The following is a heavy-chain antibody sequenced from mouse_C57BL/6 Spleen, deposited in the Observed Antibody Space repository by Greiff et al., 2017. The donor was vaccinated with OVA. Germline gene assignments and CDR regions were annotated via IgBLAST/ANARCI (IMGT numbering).Heavy chain of an antibody. CDR3: ARSGYDYDIYAMDD. CDR1: GYTFTSYW. V-gene: IGHV1-64*01. D-gene: IGHD2-4*01. Sequence: VQLQQPGAELVKPGASVKLSCKASGYTFTSYWMHWVKQRPGQGLEWIGMIHPNSGSTNYNEKVKSKATLTVDKSSSTAYMQLSSLTSEDSAVYYCARSGYDYDIYAMDDWGQGTSVTVSS. J-gene: IGHJ4*01. CDR2: IHPNSGST.